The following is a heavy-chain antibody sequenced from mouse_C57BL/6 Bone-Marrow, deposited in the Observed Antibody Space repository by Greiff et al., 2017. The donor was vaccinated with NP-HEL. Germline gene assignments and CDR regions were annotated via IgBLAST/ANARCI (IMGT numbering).Heavy chain of an antibody. V-gene: IGHV14-4*01. D-gene: IGHD1-1*01. CDR2: IDPENGDT. J-gene: IGHJ1*03. CDR1: GFNIKDDY. Sequence: VQLKQSGAELVRPGASVKLSCTASGFNIKDDYMHWVKQRPEQGLEWIGWIDPENGDTEYASKFQGKATITADTSSNPAYLQLSSLTSEDTAVYYCTTITTVVATPYWYFDVWGTGTTVTVSS. CDR3: TTITTVVATPYWYFDV.